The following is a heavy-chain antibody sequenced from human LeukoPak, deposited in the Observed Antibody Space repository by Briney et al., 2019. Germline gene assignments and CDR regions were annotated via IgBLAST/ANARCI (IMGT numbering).Heavy chain of an antibody. CDR2: IYYSGTT. CDR1: GVSISFYY. J-gene: IGHJ4*02. D-gene: IGHD1-26*01. Sequence: PSETLSLTCTVSGVSISFYYWSWIRQPPGKGLEWIGYIYYSGTTNYNPSLKSRVTISVDTSKNHFSLKLSSVTAADTAVYYCARDRGSYVDYWGQGTLVTVSS. V-gene: IGHV4-59*01. CDR3: ARDRGSYVDY.